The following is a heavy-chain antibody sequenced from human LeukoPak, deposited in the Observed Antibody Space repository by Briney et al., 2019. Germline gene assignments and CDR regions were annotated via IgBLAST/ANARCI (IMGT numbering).Heavy chain of an antibody. CDR1: GFTFSSYA. V-gene: IGHV3-23*01. CDR2: ISGSGGST. Sequence: PGGSLRLSCAASGFTFSSYAMSWVRQAPGKGLEWVSAISGSGGSTYYADSVKGRFTVSRDNSKNTLYLQMNSLRAEDTAVYYCAKVVGAYGPLGDDYWGQGTLVTVSS. D-gene: IGHD3-10*01. CDR3: AKVVGAYGPLGDDY. J-gene: IGHJ4*02.